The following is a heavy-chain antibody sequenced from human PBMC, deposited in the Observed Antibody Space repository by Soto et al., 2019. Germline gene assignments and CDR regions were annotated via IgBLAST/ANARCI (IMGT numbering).Heavy chain of an antibody. CDR2: IYYSGST. V-gene: IGHV4-39*07. J-gene: IGHJ5*02. CDR3: ARLGSADGWFDP. CDR1: GGSISSSSYY. Sequence: LSLTCTVSGGSISSSSYYWGWIRQPPGKGLEWIGSIYYSGSTYYNPSLKSRVTISVDTSKNQFSLKLSSVTAADTAVYYCARLGSADGWFDPWGQGTLVTVSS. D-gene: IGHD1-26*01.